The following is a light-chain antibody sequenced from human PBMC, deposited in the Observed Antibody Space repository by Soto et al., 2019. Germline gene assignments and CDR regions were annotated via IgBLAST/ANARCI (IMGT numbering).Light chain of an antibody. J-gene: IGLJ1*01. Sequence: QSVLTQPASVSGSPGQSITISCTGTSSDVGGYNYVSWYQQHPGTAPKLMIYEVSNRPSGVSNRFSGSKSGNTASLTISGLQAEDEADYYCSSYTSSSTSFGTGTKVTVL. CDR3: SSYTSSSTS. V-gene: IGLV2-14*01. CDR1: SSDVGGYNY. CDR2: EVS.